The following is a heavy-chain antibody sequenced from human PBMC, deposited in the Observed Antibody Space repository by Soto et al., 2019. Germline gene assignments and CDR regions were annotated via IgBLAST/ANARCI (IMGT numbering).Heavy chain of an antibody. D-gene: IGHD1-26*01. J-gene: IGHJ4*02. CDR1: GYTFTSYA. V-gene: IGHV1-3*01. CDR3: AKGFGNYWAFDY. Sequence: GASVKVSCKASGYTFTSYAMHWVRQAPGQRLEWMGWINAGNGNTKYSQKFQGRVTITSDTSASTAYMELSSLRSEDTAVYYCAKGFGNYWAFDYWGQGTLVTVSS. CDR2: INAGNGNT.